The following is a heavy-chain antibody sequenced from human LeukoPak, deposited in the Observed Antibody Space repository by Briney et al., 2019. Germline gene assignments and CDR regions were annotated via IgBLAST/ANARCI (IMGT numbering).Heavy chain of an antibody. J-gene: IGHJ3*02. Sequence: GGSLRLSCAASGFTFSTYAMNWVRQAPGKGLEWVSAISGSGGSTYYADSVKGRFTISRDNSKNTLYLQMNSLRAEDTAVYYCAKQPITMIVVVSAFDIWGQGTMVTVSS. D-gene: IGHD3-22*01. CDR1: GFTFSTYA. CDR3: AKQPITMIVVVSAFDI. CDR2: ISGSGGST. V-gene: IGHV3-23*01.